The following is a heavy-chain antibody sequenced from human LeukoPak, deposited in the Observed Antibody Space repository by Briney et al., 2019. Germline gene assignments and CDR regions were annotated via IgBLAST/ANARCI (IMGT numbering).Heavy chain of an antibody. D-gene: IGHD3-10*01. CDR1: GGSFSGYY. J-gene: IGHJ6*02. CDR2: INHSGST. CDR3: ARGSGYAPYYYYGMDV. V-gene: IGHV4-34*01. Sequence: SETLSLTCAVYGGSFSGYYWSWIRQPPGKGLEWIREINHSGSTNYNPSLKSRVTISVDTSKNQFSLKLSSVTAADTAVYYCARGSGYAPYYYYGMDVWGQGTTVTVSS.